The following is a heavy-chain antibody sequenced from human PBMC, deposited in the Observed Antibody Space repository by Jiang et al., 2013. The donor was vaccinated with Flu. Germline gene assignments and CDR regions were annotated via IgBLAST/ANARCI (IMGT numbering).Heavy chain of an antibody. CDR3: ARGGPIAVPGVDDAIDI. CDR2: TYYRSKWYN. Sequence: SQTLSLTCAISGDSVSSNSAAWNWIRQSPSRGLEWLGRTYYRSKWYNDYAVSVKSRITINPDTSKNQFSLQLNSVTPEDTAVYYCARGGPIAVPGVDDAIDIRGQGTMVSVSS. J-gene: IGHJ3*02. D-gene: IGHD6-19*01. V-gene: IGHV6-1*01. CDR1: GDSVSSNSAA.